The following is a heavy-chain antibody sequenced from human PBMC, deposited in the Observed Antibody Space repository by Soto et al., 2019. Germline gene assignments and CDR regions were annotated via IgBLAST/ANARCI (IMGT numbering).Heavy chain of an antibody. CDR2: IYTGGST. Sequence: EVQLVESGGALVQPGGSLRLSCVASGFIVRSNYMNWVRQAPGKGLEWVSVIYTGGSTYYADSVRGTFTISRDNSKNTLYLQMNSLRVEDTAVYYCARGWAVTTPYYCYGMDVWGQGTTVTVSS. J-gene: IGHJ6*02. CDR1: GFIVRSNY. CDR3: ARGWAVTTPYYCYGMDV. D-gene: IGHD4-17*01. V-gene: IGHV3-66*01.